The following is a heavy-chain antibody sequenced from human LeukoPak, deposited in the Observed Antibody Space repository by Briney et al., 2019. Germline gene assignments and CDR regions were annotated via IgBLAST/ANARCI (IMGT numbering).Heavy chain of an antibody. CDR2: IYPGDSDT. V-gene: IGHV5-51*01. CDR3: ARRTSGSSSHFDY. J-gene: IGHJ4*02. D-gene: IGHD2-8*01. Sequence: SGESLKISCKGSGYSFTYNWIGWVRQLPGKGLEWMGTIYPGDSDTRYSPSFQGQVIISADKSISTAYLQWSSLKASDTAMYYCARRTSGSSSHFDYWGQGTLVTVSS. CDR1: GYSFTYNW.